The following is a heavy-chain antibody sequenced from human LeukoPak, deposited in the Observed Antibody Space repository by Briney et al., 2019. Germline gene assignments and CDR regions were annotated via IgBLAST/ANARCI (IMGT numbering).Heavy chain of an antibody. D-gene: IGHD6-19*01. CDR2: ITGSSNRI. CDR3: ARSVEGAFDF. J-gene: IGHJ4*02. Sequence: GGSLRLSCAASGFTLSDHYMAWIRQAPGKGLEWVSYITGSSNRIHYADSVRGRFTISRDNAMNSLHLQMNSLRDEDTAMYYCARSVEGAFDFWGQGTLVTVSS. CDR1: GFTLSDHY. V-gene: IGHV3-11*04.